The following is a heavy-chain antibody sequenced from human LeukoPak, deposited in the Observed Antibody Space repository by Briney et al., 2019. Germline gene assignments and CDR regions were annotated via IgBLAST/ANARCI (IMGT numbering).Heavy chain of an antibody. J-gene: IGHJ4*02. CDR2: VHLDGRT. CDR1: GGSVSSTMW. CDR3: AREGGISRPLDY. V-gene: IGHV4-4*02. D-gene: IGHD3-3*02. Sequence: PSETLSLTHGVSGGSVSSTMWWTWIRQPPGKGLEWIGEVHLDGRTNFNPSLKSRLTMSVDLSENHVSLKLTSVTAADTAVYYCAREGGISRPLDYSHQATLVTVSS.